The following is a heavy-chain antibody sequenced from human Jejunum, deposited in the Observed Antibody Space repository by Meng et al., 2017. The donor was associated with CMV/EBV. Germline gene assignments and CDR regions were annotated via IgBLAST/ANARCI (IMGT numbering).Heavy chain of an antibody. CDR1: MSSSSYY. CDR3: ARGCYTSSCYRGSFEY. V-gene: IGHV4-39*07. D-gene: IGHD2-2*02. Sequence: MSSSSYYWGWRRQSPGKGLEWIGTINYSGNLYYSPSLGSRITISLDTSKKQFSLRLNSMTAADTAVYHCARGCYTSSCYRGSFEYWGQGKLVTVSS. CDR2: INYSGNL. J-gene: IGHJ4*02.